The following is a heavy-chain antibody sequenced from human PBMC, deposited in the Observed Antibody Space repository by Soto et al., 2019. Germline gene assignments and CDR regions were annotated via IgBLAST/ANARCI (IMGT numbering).Heavy chain of an antibody. CDR1: GFTVSSNY. D-gene: IGHD6-19*01. V-gene: IGHV3-66*01. Sequence: GGSLRLSCAASGFTVSSNYMSWVRQAPGKGLEWVSVIYSGGSTYYADSVKGRFTISRDNSKNTLYLQMNSLGAEDTAVYYCAREQWLENYYYYYYMDVWGKGTTVTVSS. J-gene: IGHJ6*03. CDR2: IYSGGST. CDR3: AREQWLENYYYYYYMDV.